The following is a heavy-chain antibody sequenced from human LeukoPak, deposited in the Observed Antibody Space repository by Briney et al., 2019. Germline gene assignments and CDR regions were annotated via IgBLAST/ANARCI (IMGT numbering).Heavy chain of an antibody. D-gene: IGHD6-19*01. CDR3: ARRSSGWPFDS. Sequence: PAETLSLTCTVSGDSISSSSFDWGWIRQPPGKGLEWIGAIHYSGSTYYNPSLKSRVTISVDTSKNQFSLKLRSVTDADTAVYYCARRSSGWPFDSWGQGTLVTVSS. J-gene: IGHJ4*02. CDR2: IHYSGST. CDR1: GDSISSSSFD. V-gene: IGHV4-39*01.